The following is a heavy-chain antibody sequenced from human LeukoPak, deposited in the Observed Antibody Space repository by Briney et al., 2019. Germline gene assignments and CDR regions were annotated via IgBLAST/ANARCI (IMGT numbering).Heavy chain of an antibody. CDR3: ARDMSGSEPPADY. Sequence: GGSLRLSRAASGFTFSRYWMKWFRQAPGKGLEWVANIKQDGSEKYYVDSVKGRFTISRDNAKNSLYLQMNSLRAEDTAVYYCARDMSGSEPPADYWGQGTLVTVSS. D-gene: IGHD2-2*01. J-gene: IGHJ4*02. CDR2: IKQDGSEK. CDR1: GFTFSRYW. V-gene: IGHV3-7*01.